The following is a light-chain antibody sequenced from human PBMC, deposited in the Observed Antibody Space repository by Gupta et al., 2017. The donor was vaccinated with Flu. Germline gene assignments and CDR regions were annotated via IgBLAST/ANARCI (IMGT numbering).Light chain of an antibody. Sequence: TLSLSPGERATLSCRASQSINSGYLAWYQQKPGQAPRLLIYGASSRATGIPDRFSGSGSGTDFTLTISRLEPEDFAMYYCQQFGASPPWTFGQGTKVEIK. CDR1: QSINSGY. CDR2: GAS. J-gene: IGKJ1*01. V-gene: IGKV3-20*01. CDR3: QQFGASPPWT.